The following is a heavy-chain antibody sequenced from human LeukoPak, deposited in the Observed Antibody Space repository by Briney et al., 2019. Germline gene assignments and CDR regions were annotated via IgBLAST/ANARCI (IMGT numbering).Heavy chain of an antibody. D-gene: IGHD1-26*01. CDR3: VDNVGAVDY. V-gene: IGHV3-23*01. J-gene: IGHJ4*02. CDR2: SGATT. CDR1: GLTINTYA. Sequence: GGSLRLSCAASGLTINTYAMSWVRQAPGKGLEWVSSSGATTYYADSVKGRFTISRDNSKNTLYLQMNSLRAEDTAVYYCVDNVGAVDYWGQGTLVTVSS.